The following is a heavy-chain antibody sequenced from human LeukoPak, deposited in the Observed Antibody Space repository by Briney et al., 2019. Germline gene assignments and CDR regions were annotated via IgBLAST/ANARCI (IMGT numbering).Heavy chain of an antibody. Sequence: GESLKTSCEASGSSFTSYWIGWVRELPGKGLEWMGIIYPGDSDTRYSPSFQGQVTISADKSISTAYLQWSSLNASDTAMYYCARGDSYGIFDYWGQGTLVTVSS. J-gene: IGHJ4*02. CDR1: GSSFTSYW. D-gene: IGHD5-18*01. V-gene: IGHV5-51*01. CDR3: ARGDSYGIFDY. CDR2: IYPGDSDT.